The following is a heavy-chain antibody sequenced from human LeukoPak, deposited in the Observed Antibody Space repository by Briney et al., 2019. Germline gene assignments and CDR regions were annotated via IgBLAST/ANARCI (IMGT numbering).Heavy chain of an antibody. Sequence: SETLSLTCTVSGGSVSSGRYYWSWIRQPPGKGLEWVGYIYYSGSTNYNPSLKSRVTISVDTSKRQFSLKLSSVTAADTAVYYCARDLRRDGYNRGAFDIWGQGTVVTVSS. V-gene: IGHV4-61*01. CDR2: IYYSGST. CDR1: GGSVSSGRYY. D-gene: IGHD5-24*01. J-gene: IGHJ3*02. CDR3: ARDLRRDGYNRGAFDI.